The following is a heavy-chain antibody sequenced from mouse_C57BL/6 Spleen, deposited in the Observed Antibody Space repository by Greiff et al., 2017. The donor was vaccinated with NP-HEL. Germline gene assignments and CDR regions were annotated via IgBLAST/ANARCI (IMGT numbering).Heavy chain of an antibody. CDR2: IYPGSGST. J-gene: IGHJ3*01. CDR3: ARGGARLTPFAY. D-gene: IGHD2-2*01. Sequence: VQLQQSGAELVKPGASVKMSCKASGYTFTSYWITWVKQRPGQGLEWIGDIYPGSGSTNYNEKFKSKATLTVDTSSSTAYMQLSSLTSEDSAVYYCARGGARLTPFAYWGQGTLVTVSA. CDR1: GYTFTSYW. V-gene: IGHV1-55*01.